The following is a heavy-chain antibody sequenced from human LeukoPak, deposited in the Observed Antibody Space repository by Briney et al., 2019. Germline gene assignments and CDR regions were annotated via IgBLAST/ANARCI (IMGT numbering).Heavy chain of an antibody. J-gene: IGHJ2*01. D-gene: IGHD3-10*01. CDR2: ISWNSGHI. V-gene: IGHV3-9*01. CDR1: GFTFDDYA. CDR3: AKDRRHTVSGGYFDL. Sequence: GGSLRLSCAASGFTFDDYAMHWVRQAPGKGLEWVAGISWNSGHIGYADSVKGRFTISRDNAKNSLYLQMNSLRAGDTALYYCAKDRRHTVSGGYFDLWGRGTLVIVSS.